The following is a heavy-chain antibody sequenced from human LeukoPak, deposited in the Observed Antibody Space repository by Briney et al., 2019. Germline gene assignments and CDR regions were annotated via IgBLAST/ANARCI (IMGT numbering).Heavy chain of an antibody. J-gene: IGHJ4*02. V-gene: IGHV1-2*06. CDR2: INPNSGGT. CDR1: GYTFTGYY. Sequence: GASVKVSCKASGYTFTGYYMHWVRQAPGQGLEWMGRINPNSGGTNYAQKFQGRVTMTRDTSISTAYMELSRLRSDDTAVYYCARVPVARGVISRLDLIHWGQGTLVTVSS. CDR3: ARVPVARGVISRLDLIH. D-gene: IGHD3-10*01.